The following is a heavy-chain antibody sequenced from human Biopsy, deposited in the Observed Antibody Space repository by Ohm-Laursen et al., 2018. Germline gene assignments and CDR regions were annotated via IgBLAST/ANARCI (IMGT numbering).Heavy chain of an antibody. CDR2: VNDSGTT. CDR1: GKSFSGYF. V-gene: IGHV4-34*01. D-gene: IGHD3-10*01. Sequence: QTLTLTLAVSGKSFSGYFWTWIRQPPGKGLEWIGEVNDSGTTNYNPSLKSRLTVSVDTTRKQFSLKLTSVTAADTALYYCARLGDFHGSGIYGLDVWGRGTLVTVSS. J-gene: IGHJ6*02. CDR3: ARLGDFHGSGIYGLDV.